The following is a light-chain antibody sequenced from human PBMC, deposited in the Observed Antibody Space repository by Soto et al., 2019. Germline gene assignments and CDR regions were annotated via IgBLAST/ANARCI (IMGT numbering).Light chain of an antibody. V-gene: IGKV1-8*01. CDR3: QQYYSSPIT. CDR2: AAS. CDR1: QGISSY. J-gene: IGKJ5*01. Sequence: AIRMTQSPSSLSASTGDRVTITCRASQGISSYLAWYQQKQGKAPKILIYAASTLQSGVPSRFSGSGSGTDFTLTISCLQSEDFATYYCQQYYSSPITFGQGTRLEIK.